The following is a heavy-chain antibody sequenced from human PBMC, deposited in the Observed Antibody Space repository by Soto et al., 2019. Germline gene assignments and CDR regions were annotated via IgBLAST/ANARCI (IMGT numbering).Heavy chain of an antibody. CDR1: GGTFSSYA. D-gene: IGHD2-21*02. J-gene: IGHJ6*02. V-gene: IGHV1-69*06. CDR3: AKAYCGGDCYPDVAPFYYYYGMDV. Sequence: SVKVSCKASGGTFSSYAISWVRQAPGQGLEWMGGIIPIFGTANYAQKFQGRVTITADKSTSTAYMELSSLRSEDTAVYYCAKAYCGGDCYPDVAPFYYYYGMDVWGQVTTVTVSS. CDR2: IIPIFGTA.